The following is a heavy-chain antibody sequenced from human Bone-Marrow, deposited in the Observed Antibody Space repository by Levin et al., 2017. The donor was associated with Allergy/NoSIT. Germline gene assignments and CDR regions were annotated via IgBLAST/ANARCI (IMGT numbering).Heavy chain of an antibody. V-gene: IGHV1-69*13. Sequence: AASVKVSCKASGYSFRSYVISWVRQAPGQGLEWMGRIIPISGTTDYAQMIQGRVTITADESTSTAYMELTSLRSDDTAVYYCAREGVGATWVDWGQGTLVTVSS. CDR3: AREGVGATWVD. D-gene: IGHD1-26*01. J-gene: IGHJ4*02. CDR1: GYSFRSYV. CDR2: IIPISGTT.